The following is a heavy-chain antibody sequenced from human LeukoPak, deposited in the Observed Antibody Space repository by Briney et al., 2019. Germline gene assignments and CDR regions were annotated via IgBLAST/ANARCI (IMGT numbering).Heavy chain of an antibody. Sequence: SETLSLTCTVSGGSISSYYWSWIRQPPGKGLEWIRYIYYSGSTNYNPSLKSRVTISVDTSKNQFSLKLSSVTAADTAVYYCARRGIRDYYDSSGYYAFDIWGQGTMVTVSS. CDR1: GGSISSYY. CDR2: IYYSGST. CDR3: ARRGIRDYYDSSGYYAFDI. V-gene: IGHV4-59*08. J-gene: IGHJ3*02. D-gene: IGHD3-22*01.